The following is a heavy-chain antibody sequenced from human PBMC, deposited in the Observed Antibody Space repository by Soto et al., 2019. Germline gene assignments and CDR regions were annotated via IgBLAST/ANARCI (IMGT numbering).Heavy chain of an antibody. CDR2: INPSGGST. Sequence: ASVKVSCKASGYTFTSYYMHWVRQAPGQGLEWMGIINPSGGSTSYAQKFQGRVTMTRDTSTSTVYMELSSLRSEDTAVYYCARDMEVASNYYYYGMDVWGQGTTVTVS. CDR1: GYTFTSYY. CDR3: ARDMEVASNYYYYGMDV. D-gene: IGHD2-15*01. J-gene: IGHJ6*02. V-gene: IGHV1-46*01.